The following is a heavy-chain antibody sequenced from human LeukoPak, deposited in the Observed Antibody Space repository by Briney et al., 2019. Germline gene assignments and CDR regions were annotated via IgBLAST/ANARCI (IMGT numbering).Heavy chain of an antibody. D-gene: IGHD2/OR15-2a*01. CDR2: INHSGST. J-gene: IGHJ3*02. CDR3: ARDFSAAFDI. CDR1: GFTFSSYW. V-gene: IGHV4-34*01. Sequence: GSLRLSCAASGFTFSSYWMSWVRQPPGKGLEWIGEINHSGSTNYNPFLKSRVTISVDTATNQFSLKLRSVTAADTAVYYCARDFSAAFDIWGQGTMVTVSS.